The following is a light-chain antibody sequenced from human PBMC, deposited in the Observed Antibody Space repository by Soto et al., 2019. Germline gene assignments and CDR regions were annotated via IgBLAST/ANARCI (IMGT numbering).Light chain of an antibody. J-gene: IGKJ5*01. CDR3: QQTYITPFT. CDR2: AAS. V-gene: IGKV1-39*01. Sequence: DIQMTQSPSSLSASVGDRVTITCRASQSITDYLNWYQQKPGKAPKLLIYAASSLQSGVPSRFSASGSGTDFTLTISRLQPKDFATYFCQQTYITPFTFGQGTRLEIK. CDR1: QSITDY.